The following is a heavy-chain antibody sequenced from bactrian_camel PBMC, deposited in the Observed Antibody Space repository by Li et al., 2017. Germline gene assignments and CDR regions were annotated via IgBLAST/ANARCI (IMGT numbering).Heavy chain of an antibody. D-gene: IGHD3*01. CDR1: GYASKTYC. V-gene: IGHV3S9*01. CDR2: IESDGTT. J-gene: IGHJ4*01. Sequence: HVQLVESGGGSVQTGGSLTLSCALSGYASKTYCMGWFRLAPGRGREGVAAIESDGTTSLADSVKGRFTISKDNAGSTLYLRMNDLKPEDTAVYRCAADFPPFNCYEGSYCWDIKGQGTQVTVS.